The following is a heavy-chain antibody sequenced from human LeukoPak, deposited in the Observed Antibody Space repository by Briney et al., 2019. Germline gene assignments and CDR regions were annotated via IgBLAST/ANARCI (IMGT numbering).Heavy chain of an antibody. Sequence: GRSLRLSCAASGFTFSSYAMRWVRQAPGTGLEWVAVISYDGSNKYYADSVKGRFTISRDNSKNTLYLQMNSLRAEDTAVYYCAREFTSLDYWGQGTLVTVSS. CDR3: AREFTSLDY. D-gene: IGHD2-2*01. CDR1: GFTFSSYA. CDR2: ISYDGSNK. J-gene: IGHJ4*02. V-gene: IGHV3-30-3*01.